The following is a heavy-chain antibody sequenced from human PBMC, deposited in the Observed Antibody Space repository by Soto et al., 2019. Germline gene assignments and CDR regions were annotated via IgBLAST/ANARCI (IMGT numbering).Heavy chain of an antibody. Sequence: VQLVESGGGLVQPGGSLRLSCAASGFTFSSYSMNWVRQAPGKGLEWVSYISSSSSTIYYADSVKGRFTISRDNAKNSLYLQMNSLRAEDTAVYYCARDLGRDFWSGYLSYYYYMDVWGKGTTVTVSS. CDR2: ISSSSSTI. D-gene: IGHD3-3*01. J-gene: IGHJ6*03. CDR1: GFTFSSYS. CDR3: ARDLGRDFWSGYLSYYYYMDV. V-gene: IGHV3-48*01.